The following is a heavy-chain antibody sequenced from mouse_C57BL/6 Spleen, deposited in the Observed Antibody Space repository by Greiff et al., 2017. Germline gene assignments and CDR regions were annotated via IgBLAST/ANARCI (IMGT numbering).Heavy chain of an antibody. D-gene: IGHD2-5*01. CDR2: IDPENGDT. J-gene: IGHJ3*01. CDR1: GFNIKDDY. Sequence: VQLQQSGAELVRPGASVKLSCTASGFNIKDDYMHWVKQRPEQGLEWIGWIDPENGDTEYASKFQGKATITADTSSNTAYLQLSSLTSEHTAVYYCTTGDYSNFSFAYWGQGTLVTVSA. V-gene: IGHV14-4*01. CDR3: TTGDYSNFSFAY.